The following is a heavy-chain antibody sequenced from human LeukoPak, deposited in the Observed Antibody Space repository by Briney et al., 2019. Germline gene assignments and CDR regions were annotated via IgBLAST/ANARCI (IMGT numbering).Heavy chain of an antibody. CDR2: IYYSGST. D-gene: IGHD5-24*01. J-gene: IGHJ6*02. CDR3: ARDGGRDGYNYGYYYYGMDV. CDR1: GGSISSYY. V-gene: IGHV4-59*01. Sequence: SETLSLTCTVSGGSISSYYWSWIRQPPGKGLEWIGYIYYSGSTNYNPSLKSRVTISVDTSKNQFSLKLGSVTAADTAVYYCARDGGRDGYNYGYYYYGMDVWGQGTTVTVSS.